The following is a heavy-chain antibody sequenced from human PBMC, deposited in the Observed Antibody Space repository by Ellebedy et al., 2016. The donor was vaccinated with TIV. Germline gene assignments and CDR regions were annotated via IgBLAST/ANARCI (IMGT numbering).Heavy chain of an antibody. Sequence: PGGSLRLSCAASGFSFSDYAMHWVRQAPGKGPEWVATISYDGKNKYYADSVKGRFTISRDNSKNTLYLQMDSPRPEDTAVFYCARKGVVISRTKDAFDLWGQGTTVTVSS. CDR1: GFSFSDYA. CDR3: ARKGVVISRTKDAFDL. D-gene: IGHD3-22*01. V-gene: IGHV3-30*01. CDR2: ISYDGKNK. J-gene: IGHJ3*01.